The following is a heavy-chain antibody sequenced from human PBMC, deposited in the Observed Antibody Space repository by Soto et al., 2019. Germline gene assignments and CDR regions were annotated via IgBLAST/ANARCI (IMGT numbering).Heavy chain of an antibody. J-gene: IGHJ4*02. Sequence: ESLNISCKGSGYSFTIYWIAWVRQMPGKGLEWMGMIYPGDSDTRYSPSFQGQVTISADKSITTAYLQWSSLSASDTAMYYCARSYSSSSYFDYWGQGALVTVSS. D-gene: IGHD6-6*01. CDR3: ARSYSSSSYFDY. CDR2: IYPGDSDT. CDR1: GYSFTIYW. V-gene: IGHV5-51*01.